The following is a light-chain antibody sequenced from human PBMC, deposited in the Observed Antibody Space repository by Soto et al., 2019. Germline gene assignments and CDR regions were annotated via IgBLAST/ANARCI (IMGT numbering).Light chain of an antibody. V-gene: IGKV1-33*01. J-gene: IGKJ4*01. CDR1: QDISNY. CDR3: QQYDNLPT. Sequence: DIQMTQSPSSLYASVGDRVTITCQASQDISNYLNWYQQKPGKAPKLLIYDASNLETGVPSRFSGSGSGTDFTFTISSLQPEDIATYYCQQYDNLPTFGGGTKVDIK. CDR2: DAS.